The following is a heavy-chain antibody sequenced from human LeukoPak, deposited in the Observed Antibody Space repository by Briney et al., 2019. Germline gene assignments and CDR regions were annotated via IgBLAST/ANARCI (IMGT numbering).Heavy chain of an antibody. V-gene: IGHV3-48*01. D-gene: IGHD2-2*01. CDR1: GFTFSSYS. CDR3: ARRDIVVVPAARPSYYMDV. J-gene: IGHJ6*03. CDR2: ISSSSSTI. Sequence: GGSLRLSCAASGFTFSSYSMNWVRQAPGKGLEWVSYISSSSSTIYYADSVKGRFTISRDNAKNSLYLQMNSLRAEDTAVYYCARRDIVVVPAARPSYYMDVWGKRTTVTVSS.